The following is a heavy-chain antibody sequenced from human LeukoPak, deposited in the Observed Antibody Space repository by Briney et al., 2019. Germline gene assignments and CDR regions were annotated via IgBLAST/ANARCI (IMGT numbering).Heavy chain of an antibody. CDR1: GGSISSYY. D-gene: IGHD3-10*01. CDR2: IYYSGST. CDR3: ASSPEVYYYGSGSYYLTY. V-gene: IGHV4-59*01. J-gene: IGHJ4*02. Sequence: SETLSLTCTVSGGSISSYYRSWIRQPPGKGLEWIGYIYYSGSTNYNPSLKSRVTISVDTSKNQFSLKLSSVTAADTAVYYCASSPEVYYYGSGSYYLTYWGQGTLVTVSS.